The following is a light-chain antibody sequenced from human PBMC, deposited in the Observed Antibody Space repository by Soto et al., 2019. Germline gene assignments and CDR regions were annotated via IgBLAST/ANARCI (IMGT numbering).Light chain of an antibody. CDR1: SSDVGGYNY. J-gene: IGLJ1*01. Sequence: QSALTQPASVSGSPGQSITISCTGTSSDVGGYNYVSWYQQHPGKAPKLMIYEVSNRPSGVSNRFSGSKSGNTASLTISGLPDEEADDYYCSSSTSSSTRVFGTGTKVNVL. CDR3: SSSTSSSTRV. V-gene: IGLV2-14*01. CDR2: EVS.